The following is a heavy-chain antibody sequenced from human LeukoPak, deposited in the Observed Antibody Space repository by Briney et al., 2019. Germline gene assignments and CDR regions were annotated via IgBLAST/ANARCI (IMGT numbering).Heavy chain of an antibody. J-gene: IGHJ5*02. V-gene: IGHV1-2*02. CDR1: GYTLTELS. Sequence: ASVKVSCKVSGYTLTELSMHWVRQAPGQGLEWMGWINPNSGGTNYAQKFQGRVTMTRDTSISTAYMELSRLRSDDTAVYYCARDLEGADPWGQGTLVTVSS. CDR2: INPNSGGT. CDR3: ARDLEGADP.